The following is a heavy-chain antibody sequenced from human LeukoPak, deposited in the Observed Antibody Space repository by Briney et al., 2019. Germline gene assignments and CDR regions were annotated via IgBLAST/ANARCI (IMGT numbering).Heavy chain of an antibody. CDR2: IWYDGSNK. CDR1: GYTFSNSG. V-gene: IGHV3-30*02. Sequence: GGSLRLSCVASGYTFSNSGLHWVRQTPGKGLEWVAVIWYDGSNKYYADSVKGRFTISRDNSKNTLYLQMNSLRAEDTAVYYCAKEKHDYGDWEREYYFDYWGQGTLVTVSS. CDR3: AKEKHDYGDWEREYYFDY. J-gene: IGHJ4*02. D-gene: IGHD4-17*01.